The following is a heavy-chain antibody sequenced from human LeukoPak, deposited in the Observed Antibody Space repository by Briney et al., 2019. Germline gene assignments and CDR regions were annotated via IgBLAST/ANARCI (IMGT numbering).Heavy chain of an antibody. Sequence: SETLSLTCTVSGGSISSYYWSWIRQPPGKGLEWIGYIYYSGSTNYNPSLKSRVTISVDTSKNQFSLKLSSVTAADTAVYYCARTHRRSKFYFTLTENDAFDIWGQGTMVTVSS. J-gene: IGHJ3*02. CDR2: IYYSGST. D-gene: IGHD3-3*01. V-gene: IGHV4-59*01. CDR1: GGSISSYY. CDR3: ARTHRRSKFYFTLTENDAFDI.